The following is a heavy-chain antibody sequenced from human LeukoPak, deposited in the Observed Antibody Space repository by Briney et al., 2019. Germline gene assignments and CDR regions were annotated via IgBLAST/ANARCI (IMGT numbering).Heavy chain of an antibody. CDR1: GFIFSSYS. V-gene: IGHV3-48*01. Sequence: PGGSLRLSCAASGFIFSSYSMNWVRQASGKGLEWVSYISSSNSTIYYADSVKGRFTISRDNAKNSLYLQMNSLRAEDTAVYYCARVTCDIASCPNWFDPWGQGTLVTVSS. D-gene: IGHD2-2*01. CDR3: ARVTCDIASCPNWFDP. J-gene: IGHJ5*02. CDR2: ISSSNSTI.